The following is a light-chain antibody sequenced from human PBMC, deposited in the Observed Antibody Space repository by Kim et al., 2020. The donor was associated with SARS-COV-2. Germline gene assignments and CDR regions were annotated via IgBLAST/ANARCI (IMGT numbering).Light chain of an antibody. V-gene: IGLV6-57*03. CDR1: SGNIDSNY. Sequence: NFMLTQPHSVSESPGKAVTISCTRTSGNIDSNYVHWYQQRPGSAPTTVIYEDDRIPSGVPDRFSGSIDRSSNSAPLTIPGLKIDDGADYFCQSYGARTEVFGGGTQLTVL. J-gene: IGLJ3*02. CDR2: EDD. CDR3: QSYGARTEV.